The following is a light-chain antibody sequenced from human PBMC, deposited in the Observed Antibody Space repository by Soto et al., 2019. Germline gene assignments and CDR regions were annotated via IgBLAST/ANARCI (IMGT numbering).Light chain of an antibody. CDR1: SSDVGGYNS. J-gene: IGLJ2*01. V-gene: IGLV2-14*01. CDR2: DVS. CDR3: SSYTTSSTII. Sequence: QSVLTQPASVSGSPGQSITISCAGTSSDVGGYNSVSWYQQHPDKAPKLIIYDVSNRPSGVSNRFSGSKSGNTAYLTISGLQAEDEADYHCSSYTTSSTIIFGGGTKVTVL.